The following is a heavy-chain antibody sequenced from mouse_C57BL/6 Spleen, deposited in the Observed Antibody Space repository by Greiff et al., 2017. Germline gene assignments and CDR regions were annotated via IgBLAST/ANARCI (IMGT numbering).Heavy chain of an antibody. CDR1: GYSFTSYY. J-gene: IGHJ4*01. CDR3: ARSSSYAMDY. D-gene: IGHD6-1*01. CDR2: IYPGSGNT. V-gene: IGHV1-66*01. Sequence: QVQPQQSGPELVKPGASVKISCKASGYSFTSYYIHWVKQRPGQGLEWIGWIYPGSGNTKYNEKFKGKATLTADTSSSTAYMQLSSLTSEDSAVYYCARSSSYAMDYWGQGTSVTVSS.